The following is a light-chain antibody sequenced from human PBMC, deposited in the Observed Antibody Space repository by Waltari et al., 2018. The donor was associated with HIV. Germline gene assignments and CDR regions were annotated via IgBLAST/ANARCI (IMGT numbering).Light chain of an antibody. CDR2: LGS. V-gene: IGKV2-28*01. CDR1: QSLLHSNGYNY. CDR3: MQALQTPLT. Sequence: DLVMTQSPISLPATPGEPASISCSYSQSLLHSNGYNYLAWYLQKPGQSPHLLIYLGSNRASRVPDRFSGSGSGTDVTLKISRGEAADVWVYYCMQALQTPLTFGPGTKVDIK. J-gene: IGKJ3*01.